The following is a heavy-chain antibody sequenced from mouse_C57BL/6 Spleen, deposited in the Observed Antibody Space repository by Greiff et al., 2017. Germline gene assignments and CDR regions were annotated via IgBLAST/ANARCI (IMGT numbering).Heavy chain of an antibody. V-gene: IGHV3-6*01. CDR2: ISYDGRN. D-gene: IGHD2-5*01. CDR3: ARGGSNYDY. Sequence: EVQLQESGPGLVKPSQSLSLTCSVTGYSITSGYYWNWIRQFPGNNLAWMGYISYDGRNNSNPSLNNRISITRYPSKNQFFLKLNSVTTEDTATYYWARGGSNYDYWGKGTTLTVSS. J-gene: IGHJ2*01. CDR1: GYSITSGYY.